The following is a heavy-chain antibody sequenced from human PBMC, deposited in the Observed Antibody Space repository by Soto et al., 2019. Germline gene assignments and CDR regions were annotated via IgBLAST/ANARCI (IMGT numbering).Heavy chain of an antibody. V-gene: IGHV3-30-3*01. CDR1: GFTFSSYA. J-gene: IGHJ4*02. CDR2: ISYDGSNK. CDR3: ARGGMRVERYLDPLPVDY. D-gene: IGHD3-9*01. Sequence: QVQLVESGGGVVQPGRSLRLSCAASGFTFSSYAMHWVRQAPGKGLEWVAVISYDGSNKYYADSVKGRFTISRDNSKNTLYLQMNSLRAEDTAVYYWARGGMRVERYLDPLPVDYWGQGTLVTGSS.